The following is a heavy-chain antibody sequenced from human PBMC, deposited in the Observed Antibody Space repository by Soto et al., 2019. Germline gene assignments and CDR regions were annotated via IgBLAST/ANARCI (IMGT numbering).Heavy chain of an antibody. V-gene: IGHV3-48*02. CDR3: ARDRLLRRGPYYFDY. CDR2: ISSSSDTI. CDR1: GFTFSSYS. J-gene: IGHJ4*02. Sequence: GALTLSCAASGFTFSSYSMNWVRQDQGKGLEWVSYISSSSDTIYYADSVKGRFTISRDDAKNSLYLQMNSLRDEDTAVYYCARDRLLRRGPYYFDYWGQGALVTVSS.